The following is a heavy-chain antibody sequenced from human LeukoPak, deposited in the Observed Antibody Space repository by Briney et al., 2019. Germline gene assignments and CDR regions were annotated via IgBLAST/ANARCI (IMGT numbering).Heavy chain of an antibody. V-gene: IGHV3-23*01. Sequence: GGSLRLSCAASGFTLCNYAMRWVRQAPRKGLEWVSFLIGGGDSTFHADSVQGRFTISRDTSKNTLYLEMNNLRAEDTAIYYCAKDVASSNTARDAVGAMDVWGKGTTVTVSS. CDR3: AKDVASSNTARDAVGAMDV. D-gene: IGHD2-2*01. J-gene: IGHJ6*04. CDR1: GFTLCNYA. CDR2: LIGGGDST.